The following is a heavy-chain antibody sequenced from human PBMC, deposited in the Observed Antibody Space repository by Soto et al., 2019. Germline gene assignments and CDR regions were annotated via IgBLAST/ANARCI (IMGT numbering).Heavy chain of an antibody. J-gene: IGHJ4*02. CDR3: ARGDGYDPYPFDY. Sequence: GGSLRLSCAASGFTFSSYGMHWVRQAPGKGLEWVAVIWYDGSNKYYADSVKGRFTISRDNSKNTLYLQMNSLRAEDTAVYYCARGDGYDPYPFDYWGQGTLVTVSS. CDR2: IWYDGSNK. CDR1: GFTFSSYG. D-gene: IGHD5-12*01. V-gene: IGHV3-33*01.